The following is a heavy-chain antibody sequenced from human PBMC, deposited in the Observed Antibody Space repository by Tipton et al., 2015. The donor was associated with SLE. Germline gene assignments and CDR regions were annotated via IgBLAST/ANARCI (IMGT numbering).Heavy chain of an antibody. CDR1: GGSISSYY. CDR2: INHSGST. CDR3: ARGADYDFWSGYYY. V-gene: IGHV4-34*01. Sequence: TLSLTCTVSGGSISSYYWSWIRQPPGKGPEWIGEINHSGSTNYNPSLKSRVTISVDTSKNQFSLKLSSVTAADTAVYYCARGADYDFWSGYYYRGQGTLVTVSS. D-gene: IGHD3-3*01. J-gene: IGHJ4*02.